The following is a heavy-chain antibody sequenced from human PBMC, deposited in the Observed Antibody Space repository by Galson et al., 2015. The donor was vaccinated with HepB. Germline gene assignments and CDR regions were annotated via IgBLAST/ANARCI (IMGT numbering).Heavy chain of an antibody. Sequence: SLRLSCAASGFTFSDFAMFWVRQPPGKGLEWVAVISYDGSNKYYSKSVKGRFTVSRDNSKNTLYLQTNSLRGEDTAVYYCAKPAMDLIYHYYGLDVWGQGTTVTVSS. CDR2: ISYDGSNK. V-gene: IGHV3-30*18. CDR1: GFTFSDFA. J-gene: IGHJ6*02. D-gene: IGHD5-18*01. CDR3: AKPAMDLIYHYYGLDV.